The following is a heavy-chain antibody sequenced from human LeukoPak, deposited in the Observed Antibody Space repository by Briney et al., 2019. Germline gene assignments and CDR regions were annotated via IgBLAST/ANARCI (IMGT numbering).Heavy chain of an antibody. Sequence: SETLSLTCAVHGGSFSGYYWNWIRQPPGKGLEWIGEINHSGTTNYNPSLKSRVTISQGTSKNQFSLNLSSVTAADTALYYCARGSRALFDIWGQGTVVTVSA. V-gene: IGHV4-34*01. CDR2: INHSGTT. J-gene: IGHJ3*02. CDR3: ARGSRALFDI. CDR1: GGSFSGYY.